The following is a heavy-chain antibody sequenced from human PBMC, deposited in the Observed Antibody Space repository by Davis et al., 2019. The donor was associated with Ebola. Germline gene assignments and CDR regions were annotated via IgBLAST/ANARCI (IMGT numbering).Heavy chain of an antibody. Sequence: GASLMITCAASGFTFSGSAMHWVRHASGKGLEWVGRIRSKANSYVTAYAASVKGRFTISRDDSKNTAYLQMNSLKTEDTAVYYCTSTAGSVDYWGQGTLVTVSS. CDR2: IRSKANSYVT. D-gene: IGHD1-26*01. CDR1: GFTFSGSA. V-gene: IGHV3-73*01. J-gene: IGHJ4*02. CDR3: TSTAGSVDY.